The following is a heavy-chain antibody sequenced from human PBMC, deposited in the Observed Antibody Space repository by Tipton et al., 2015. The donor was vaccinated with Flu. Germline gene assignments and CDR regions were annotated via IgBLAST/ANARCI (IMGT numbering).Heavy chain of an antibody. Sequence: QLVQSGAEVKKPGASLKISCQASGYSSTNYWIAWVRQMPGKGLEWMGIIYLDDSDAGYSPSFQGQVTISADKSISTAYLQWTSLKASDTGMYYCAREDYYDSSAKSPNDPFDLGGKGTMVTVSS. CDR2: IYLDDSDA. D-gene: IGHD3-22*01. CDR3: AREDYYDSSAKSPNDPFDL. V-gene: IGHV5-51*03. J-gene: IGHJ3*01. CDR1: GYSSTNYW.